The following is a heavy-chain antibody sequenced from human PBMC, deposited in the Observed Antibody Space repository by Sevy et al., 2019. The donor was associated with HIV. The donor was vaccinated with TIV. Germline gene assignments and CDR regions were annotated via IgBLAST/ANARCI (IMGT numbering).Heavy chain of an antibody. D-gene: IGHD3-22*01. CDR2: VSDDGSTK. CDR3: ARPGITSGYLYYFDY. V-gene: IGHV3-30*04. J-gene: IGHJ4*02. Sequence: GGSLRLSCVVSGFTFNTYPLHWVRQAPGMGLEWVAVVSDDGSTKYYADSVKGRFTISRDNSKNTLYLQMNSLRADDTAIYYCARPGITSGYLYYFDYWGQRTLVTVSS. CDR1: GFTFNTYP.